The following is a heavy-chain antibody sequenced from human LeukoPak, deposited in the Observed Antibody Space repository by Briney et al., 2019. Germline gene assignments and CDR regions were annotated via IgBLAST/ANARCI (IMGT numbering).Heavy chain of an antibody. V-gene: IGHV3-33*06. CDR1: GFTFSRYG. Sequence: GGSLRLSCAASGFTFSRYGMHWVRQAPGKGLEWVAVILFDGSNKYYADPVKGRFTISRDNSKNTLYLQMNSLRAEDTAVYYCAKVGDGDYYLDYWGQGTLVTVSS. CDR2: ILFDGSNK. CDR3: AKVGDGDYYLDY. D-gene: IGHD4-17*01. J-gene: IGHJ4*02.